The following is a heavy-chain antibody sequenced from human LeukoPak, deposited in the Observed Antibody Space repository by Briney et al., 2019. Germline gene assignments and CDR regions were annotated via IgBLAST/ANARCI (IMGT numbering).Heavy chain of an antibody. J-gene: IGHJ4*02. CDR1: GSTFTSYW. CDR3: ARHSHYDFWSGYLDY. V-gene: IGHV5-10-1*01. Sequence: GESLQISCKGSGSTFTSYWISWVRQLPGKGLEWMGKIDPSDSYTSYSPSFQGHVTISADKSISAAFLQWSSLKASDTAMYYCARHSHYDFWSGYLDYWGQGTLVTVSS. CDR2: IDPSDSYT. D-gene: IGHD3-3*01.